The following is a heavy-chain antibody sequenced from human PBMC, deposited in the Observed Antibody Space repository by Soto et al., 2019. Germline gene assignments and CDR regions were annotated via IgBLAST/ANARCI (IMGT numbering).Heavy chain of an antibody. CDR3: ARVASSYHDSSGYCDY. CDR1: GGTFSSYA. Sequence: SVKVSCKASGGTFSSYAISWVRQAPGQGLEWMGGIIPIFGTANYAQKFQGRVTITADKSTSTAYMELSSLRSEDTAVYYCARVASSYHDSSGYCDYWGQGTMVTVSS. D-gene: IGHD3-22*01. V-gene: IGHV1-69*06. CDR2: IIPIFGTA. J-gene: IGHJ4*02.